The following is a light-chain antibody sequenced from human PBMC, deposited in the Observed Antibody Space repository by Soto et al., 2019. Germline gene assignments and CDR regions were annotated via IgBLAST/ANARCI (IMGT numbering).Light chain of an antibody. Sequence: QSVLTQPTSVSGAPGQTVTISCTGSSSNIGANYDVNWYQQLPGTAPKVLIYGNTNRPSGVPDRFSASKSGTSASLAITGLQAEDEADYYCCSYTSSDTYVFGSATKLTVL. V-gene: IGLV1-40*01. CDR2: GNT. CDR1: SSNIGANYD. J-gene: IGLJ1*01. CDR3: CSYTSSDTYV.